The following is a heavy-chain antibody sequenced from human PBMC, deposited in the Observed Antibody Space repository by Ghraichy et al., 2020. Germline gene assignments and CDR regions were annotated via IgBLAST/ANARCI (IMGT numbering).Heavy chain of an antibody. J-gene: IGHJ5*02. CDR2: ISAYNGNT. D-gene: IGHD3-3*01. CDR1: GYTFTSYG. CDR3: ARVVVWSGSNWFDP. Sequence: ASVKVSCKASGYTFTSYGISWVRQAPGQGLEWMGWISAYNGNTNYAQKLQGRVTMTTDTSTSTVYMELRSLRSDDTAVYYCARVVVWSGSNWFDPWGQGTLVTVSS. V-gene: IGHV1-18*01.